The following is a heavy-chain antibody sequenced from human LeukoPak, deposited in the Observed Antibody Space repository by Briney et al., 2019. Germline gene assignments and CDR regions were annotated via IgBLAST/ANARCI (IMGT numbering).Heavy chain of an antibody. V-gene: IGHV3-7*01. CDR3: ARDSEGLLRGACFDY. D-gene: IGHD3-3*01. Sequence: PGGSLRLSCAASGFTFSSYWMSWVRQAPGKGLEWVANIKQDGSEKYYVDSVKGRFTISRDNAKNSLYLQMNSLRAEDTAVYYCARDSEGLLRGACFDYWGQGTLVTVSS. J-gene: IGHJ4*02. CDR2: IKQDGSEK. CDR1: GFTFSSYW.